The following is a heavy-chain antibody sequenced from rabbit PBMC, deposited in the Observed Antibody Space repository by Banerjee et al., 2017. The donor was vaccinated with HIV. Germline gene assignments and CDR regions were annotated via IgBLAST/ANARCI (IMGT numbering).Heavy chain of an antibody. CDR1: GFDFSSYG. D-gene: IGHD5-1*01. Sequence: QEQLEESGGDLVKPGASLTLTCTASGFDFSSYGVSWVRQAPGKGLEWIACIYGGSSGRTYYASWATGRFTISKTSSTTVTLQMTSLTAADTATYFCVRHGINYDLFNLWGQGTLVTVS. V-gene: IGHV1S45*01. CDR2: IYGGSSGRT. CDR3: VRHGINYDLFNL. J-gene: IGHJ4*01.